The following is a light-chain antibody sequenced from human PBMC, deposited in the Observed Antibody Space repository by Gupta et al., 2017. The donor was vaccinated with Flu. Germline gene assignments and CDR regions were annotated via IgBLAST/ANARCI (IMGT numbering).Light chain of an antibody. CDR3: QSHDGTTLV. Sequence: FLLTQPPSVSESPGKPITISCTRGSGGLGSEYVVWFQKRPGSSPTTVIYEERQRPPGVPARFSGSIDRSSNSASLTISGLKAEDEADYYCQSHDGTTLVLGGGTKLTVL. V-gene: IGLV6-57*01. J-gene: IGLJ3*02. CDR1: SGGLGSEY. CDR2: EER.